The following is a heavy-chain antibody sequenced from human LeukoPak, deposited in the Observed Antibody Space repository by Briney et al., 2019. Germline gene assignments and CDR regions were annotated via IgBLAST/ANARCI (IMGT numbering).Heavy chain of an antibody. V-gene: IGHV3-30*02. Sequence: GGSLRLSCAASGFTFSSYGMHWVRQAPGKGLEWVAFIRFDASNKYYADSVKGRFTISRDNSKDSLYLQMNSLRGEDTAVYYCARDDSSGYSSFGAFDIWGQGTMVTVSS. J-gene: IGHJ3*02. CDR3: ARDDSSGYSSFGAFDI. D-gene: IGHD3-22*01. CDR1: GFTFSSYG. CDR2: IRFDASNK.